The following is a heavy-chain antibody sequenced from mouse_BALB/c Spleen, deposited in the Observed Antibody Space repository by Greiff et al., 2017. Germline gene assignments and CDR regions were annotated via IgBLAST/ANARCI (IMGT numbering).Heavy chain of an antibody. J-gene: IGHJ4*01. CDR1: GYSITSDYA. D-gene: IGHD1-1*01. CDR2: ISYSGST. CDR3: ASCYYGRRAYYAMDY. V-gene: IGHV3-2*02. Sequence: EVQLQESGPGLVKPSQSLSLTCTVTGYSITSDYAWNWIRQFPGNKLEWRGYISYSGSTSYNPSLKSRISITRDTSKNQFFLQLNSVTTEDTATYYCASCYYGRRAYYAMDYWGQGTSVTVSS.